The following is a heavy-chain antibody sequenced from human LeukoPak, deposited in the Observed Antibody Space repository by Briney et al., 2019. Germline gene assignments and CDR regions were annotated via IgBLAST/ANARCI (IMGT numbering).Heavy chain of an antibody. Sequence: PGGSLRLSCAASGFTFSSYAMSWVRQAPGKGLEWVSAISGSGGSTYYADSVKGRFTISRDNSKNTLYLQMNSRRAEDTAVYYCAKDPAHYCDSSGYYSYWGQGTLVTVSS. CDR1: GFTFSSYA. V-gene: IGHV3-23*01. CDR3: AKDPAHYCDSSGYYSY. J-gene: IGHJ4*02. D-gene: IGHD3-22*01. CDR2: ISGSGGST.